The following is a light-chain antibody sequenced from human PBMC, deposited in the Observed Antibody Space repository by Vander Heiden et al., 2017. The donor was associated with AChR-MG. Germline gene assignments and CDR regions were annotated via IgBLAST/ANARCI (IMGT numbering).Light chain of an antibody. CDR1: QSVLCSPINKNY. J-gene: IGKJ2*01. Sequence: DIVMTQSPASLAVSLRERTTINCKFSQSVLCSPINKNYLAWYQQKPGQPPKLLIYWASTRQSGVPDRFSGSGSGTDFTLTVNGLQAGDVAVYYCQQYLHVPYTFGQGTKLEVK. CDR3: QQYLHVPYT. CDR2: WAS. V-gene: IGKV4-1*01.